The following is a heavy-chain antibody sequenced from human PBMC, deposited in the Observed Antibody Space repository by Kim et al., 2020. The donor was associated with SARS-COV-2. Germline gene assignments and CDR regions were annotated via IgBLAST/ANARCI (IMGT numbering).Heavy chain of an antibody. CDR2: GNADNGYT. CDR3: ARPSFCADGICPYYDY. CDR1: GYTFTNYG. V-gene: IGHV1-3*01. Sequence: ASVKVSCKAYGYTFTNYGVHWVRQAAGQSLEWMGWGNADNGYTHYAPKFQDRVTISRDTSATTADMELSRLRSEDTAVYYCARPSFCADGICPYYDYWGQGALVAVS. J-gene: IGHJ4*02. D-gene: IGHD2-8*01.